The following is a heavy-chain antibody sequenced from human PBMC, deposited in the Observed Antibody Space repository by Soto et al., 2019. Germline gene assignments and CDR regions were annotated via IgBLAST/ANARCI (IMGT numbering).Heavy chain of an antibody. Sequence: VYAIASYSLWRMRQAPGQGLEWMGWISAYNGNTNYAQKLQGRVTMTTDTSTSTAYMELRSLRSDDTAVYYCARDPPPPDYWGQGTLVTVSS. V-gene: IGHV1-18*01. CDR3: ARDPPPPDY. CDR2: ISAYNGNT. CDR1: VYAIASYS. J-gene: IGHJ4*02.